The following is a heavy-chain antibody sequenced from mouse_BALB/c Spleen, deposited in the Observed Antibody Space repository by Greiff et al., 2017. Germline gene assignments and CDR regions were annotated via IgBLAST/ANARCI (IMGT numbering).Heavy chain of an antibody. V-gene: IGHV5-6*01. CDR3: ARHVNDYFAY. CDR1: GFTFSSYG. J-gene: IGHJ3*01. CDR2: ISSGGSYT. D-gene: IGHD2-4*01. Sequence: EVKLVESGGDLVKPGGSLKLSCAASGFTFSSYGMSWVRQTPDKRLEWVATISSGGSYTYYPDSVKGRFTISRDNAKNTLYLQMSSLKSEDTAMYYCARHVNDYFAYWGQGTLVTVSA.